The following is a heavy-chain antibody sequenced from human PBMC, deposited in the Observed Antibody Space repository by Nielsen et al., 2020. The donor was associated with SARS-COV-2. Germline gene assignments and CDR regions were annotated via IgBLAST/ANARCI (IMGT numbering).Heavy chain of an antibody. CDR2: IYTSGST. V-gene: IGHV4-61*02. CDR1: GGSISSGSYY. J-gene: IGHJ6*02. Sequence: SETLSLTCTVSGGSISSGSYYWSWIRQPAGKGLEWIGRIYTSGSTNYNPSLKSRVTISVDTSKNQFSPKLSSVTAADTAVYYCAREGGTYYDFWSGYLPGYYYGMDVWGQGTTVTVSS. CDR3: AREGGTYYDFWSGYLPGYYYGMDV. D-gene: IGHD3-3*01.